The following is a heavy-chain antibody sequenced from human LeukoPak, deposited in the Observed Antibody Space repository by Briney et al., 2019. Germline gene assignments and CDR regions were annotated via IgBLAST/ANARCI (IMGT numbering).Heavy chain of an antibody. CDR2: IYPGDSDT. Sequence: GESLKISCKGSGYSFTSYWIGWVRPMPGKGLEWMGIIYPGDSDTRYSPSFQGQVTISADKSISTAYLQWGSLKASDTAMYYCARLSLPQDCSGGSCYYFDYWGQGTLVTVSS. J-gene: IGHJ4*02. CDR1: GYSFTSYW. D-gene: IGHD2-15*01. CDR3: ARLSLPQDCSGGSCYYFDY. V-gene: IGHV5-51*01.